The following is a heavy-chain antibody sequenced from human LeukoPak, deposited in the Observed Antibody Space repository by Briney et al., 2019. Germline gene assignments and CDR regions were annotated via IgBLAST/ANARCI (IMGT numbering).Heavy chain of an antibody. V-gene: IGHV3-30*18. CDR3: AEDGTTVTLGWLDP. J-gene: IGHJ5*02. CDR1: GFTFSSYG. Sequence: GGSLRLSCAASGFTFSSYGMHWVRQAPGKGLEWVAVISYDGSNKYYADSVKGRFTISRDNSKNTLYLQMNSLRAEDTAVYYCAEDGTTVTLGWLDPWGQGTLVTVSS. CDR2: ISYDGSNK. D-gene: IGHD4-17*01.